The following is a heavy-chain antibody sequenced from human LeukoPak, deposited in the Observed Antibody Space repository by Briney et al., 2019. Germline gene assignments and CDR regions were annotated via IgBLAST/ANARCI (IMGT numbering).Heavy chain of an antibody. D-gene: IGHD3-10*01. CDR3: ARESDYGSGSYLRH. CDR1: GGTFSSYA. Sequence: ASVKVSCKASGGTFSSYAISWVRQPPGQGREWMGIINPSGGSTSYAQKFQGRVTMTRDTSTNTVYMELSSLRSEDTAVYYCARESDYGSGSYLRHWGQGTLVTVSS. J-gene: IGHJ4*02. CDR2: INPSGGST. V-gene: IGHV1-46*01.